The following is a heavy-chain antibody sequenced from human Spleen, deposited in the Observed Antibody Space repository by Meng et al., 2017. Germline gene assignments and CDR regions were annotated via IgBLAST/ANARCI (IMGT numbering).Heavy chain of an antibody. CDR2: INHSGST. CDR3: ARGPTTMAHDFDY. V-gene: IGHV4-34*01. Sequence: QVDQPRWAGRLLMPSETLLPTRVVSGGSFSDYYWSWIRQPPGKGLEWIGEINHSGSTNYNPSLESRATISVDTSQNNLSLKLSSVTAADSAVYYCARGPTTMAHDFDYWGQGTLVTVSS. CDR1: GGSFSDYY. D-gene: IGHD4-11*01. J-gene: IGHJ4*02.